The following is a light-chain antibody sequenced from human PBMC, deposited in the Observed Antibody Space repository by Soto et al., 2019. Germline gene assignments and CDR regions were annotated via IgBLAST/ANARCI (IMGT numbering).Light chain of an antibody. V-gene: IGLV2-14*03. CDR3: SSYTSSTLV. Sequence: ALTQPASVSGSPGQSITISCTGTSSDVGAYNYVSWYQQHPGTAPKLMIYDVSNRPSGISNRFSGSKSGNTASLTISGLQAEDEADYYCSSYTSSTLVFGGGTKLTVL. J-gene: IGLJ2*01. CDR2: DVS. CDR1: SSDVGAYNY.